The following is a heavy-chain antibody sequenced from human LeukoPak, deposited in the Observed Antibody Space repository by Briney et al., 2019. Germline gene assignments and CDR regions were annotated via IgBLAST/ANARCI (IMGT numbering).Heavy chain of an antibody. Sequence: SVKVSCKASGYTFTSYGISWVRQAPGQGLEWMGRIIPILGIANYAQKFQGRVTITADKSTSTAYMELSSLRSEDTAVYYCARDAARRYYDFWSGYSKSYYYYGMDVWGQGTTVTVSS. D-gene: IGHD3-3*01. CDR2: IIPILGIA. V-gene: IGHV1-69*04. CDR3: ARDAARRYYDFWSGYSKSYYYYGMDV. CDR1: GYTFTSYG. J-gene: IGHJ6*02.